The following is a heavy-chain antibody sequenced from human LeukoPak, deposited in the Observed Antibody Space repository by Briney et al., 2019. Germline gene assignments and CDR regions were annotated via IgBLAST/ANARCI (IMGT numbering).Heavy chain of an antibody. CDR1: GFTFRNYW. Sequence: GGSLRLSCVVSGFTFRNYWMSWVRQAPGEGLEWVANIKQDGSKTYYVDSVKGRFTISRDNAQNSLYLQMNSLRAEDTAVYYCARDLWHYDSSGFDFWGQGTLITVSS. CDR2: IKQDGSKT. V-gene: IGHV3-7*03. J-gene: IGHJ4*02. D-gene: IGHD3-22*01. CDR3: ARDLWHYDSSGFDF.